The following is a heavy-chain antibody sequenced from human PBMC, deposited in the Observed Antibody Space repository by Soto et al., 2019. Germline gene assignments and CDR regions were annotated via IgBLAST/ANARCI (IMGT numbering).Heavy chain of an antibody. Sequence: QVQLVQSGAEVKKPGSSVTVSCKASGGTFSSSTISWVRRAPGQGLEWMGGIIPIFGTANYAQKFQGRVTITADESTSTAYMELSSLRSEDTAVYYCARGNHRWLQLWYFDLWGRGTLVTVSS. D-gene: IGHD5-12*01. V-gene: IGHV1-69*12. CDR1: GGTFSSST. CDR3: ARGNHRWLQLWYFDL. J-gene: IGHJ2*01. CDR2: IIPIFGTA.